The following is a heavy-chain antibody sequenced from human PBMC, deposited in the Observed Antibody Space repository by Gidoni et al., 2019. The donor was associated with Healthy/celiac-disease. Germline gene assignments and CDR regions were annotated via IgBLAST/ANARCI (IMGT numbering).Heavy chain of an antibody. D-gene: IGHD3-10*01. Sequence: EVQLVESVGGLVEPGGSPRLSCAAAGFTFSSYWRHWVRQAPGKGLLWVSRSNSDGSSTSYTDSVKSRFTISRDNAKNTLYLQMNSLRAEDTAVYYCARAPLSVWFHYYFDYWDQGTLVTVSS. V-gene: IGHV3-74*02. CDR3: ARAPLSVWFHYYFDY. CDR1: GFTFSSYW. J-gene: IGHJ4*02. CDR2: SNSDGSST.